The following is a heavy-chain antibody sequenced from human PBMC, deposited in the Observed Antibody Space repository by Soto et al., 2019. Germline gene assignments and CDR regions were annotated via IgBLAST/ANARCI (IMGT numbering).Heavy chain of an antibody. V-gene: IGHV4-30-4*01. J-gene: IGHJ4*02. CDR1: GGSIRSGDYY. D-gene: IGHD6-13*01. CDR3: AREIMAADHFDY. CDR2: VHYSGNT. Sequence: QLQLHESGPGLVKPSQTLSLTCTVSGGSIRSGDYYWSWIRQTPERGLEWCGYVHYSGNTFYNPSLKSRATISLDTSRNQFSLMLSSVTAADSAVYYCAREIMAADHFDYWGQGALVTVSS.